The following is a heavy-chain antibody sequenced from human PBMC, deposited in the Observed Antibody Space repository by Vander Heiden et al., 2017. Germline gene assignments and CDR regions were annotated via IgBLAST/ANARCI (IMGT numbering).Heavy chain of an antibody. CDR2: TWYDGSRK. V-gene: IGHV3-33*01. CDR1: GFTLSNYG. D-gene: IGHD3-10*01. CDR3: ARDGRVRGIIIRPYYYYGMDV. J-gene: IGHJ6*02. Sequence: VQLVESGGGVVQTGRSLRLSCAASGFTLSNYGIHWVRQSPGKGLEWVSVTWYDGSRKYFADPVQDRFSISRDNSKVFLQMNSLRAEDTAVYYCARDGRVRGIIIRPYYYYGMDVWGQGTAVTVSS.